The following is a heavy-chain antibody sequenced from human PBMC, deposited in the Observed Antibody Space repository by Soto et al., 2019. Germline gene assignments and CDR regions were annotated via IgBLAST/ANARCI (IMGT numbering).Heavy chain of an antibody. D-gene: IGHD4-17*01. Sequence: QVQLQESGPGLVKPSQTLSLTCTVSGGSISSGGYYWSWIRQHPGKGLEWIGYIYYSGSSYYNPSLKSRVTISIDTSKNQFSLKLNSVTAADTAMYYCAREGNSPPTVTTNYFDYWGQGTLVTVSS. CDR1: GGSISSGGYY. CDR2: IYYSGSS. V-gene: IGHV4-31*03. J-gene: IGHJ4*02. CDR3: AREGNSPPTVTTNYFDY.